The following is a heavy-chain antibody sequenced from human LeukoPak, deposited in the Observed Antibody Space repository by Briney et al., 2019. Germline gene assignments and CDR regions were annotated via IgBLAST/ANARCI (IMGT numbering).Heavy chain of an antibody. D-gene: IGHD4-17*01. J-gene: IGHJ1*01. CDR3: ARGGSGSRWTENYGDYVSEYFQH. V-gene: IGHV3-66*01. Sequence: GGSLGLSCAASEFSVGSNYMTWVRQAPGKGLEWVSLIYSGGSTYYADSVKGRFTISRDNSKNTLYLQMNSLRAEDTAVYYCARGGSGSRWTENYGDYVSEYFQHWGQGTLVTVSS. CDR1: EFSVGSNY. CDR2: IYSGGST.